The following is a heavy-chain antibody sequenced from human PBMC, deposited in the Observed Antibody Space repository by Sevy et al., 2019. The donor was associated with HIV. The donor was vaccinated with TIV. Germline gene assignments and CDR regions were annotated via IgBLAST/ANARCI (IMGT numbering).Heavy chain of an antibody. D-gene: IGHD3-22*01. V-gene: IGHV3-23*01. Sequence: GGSLRLSCAASGFTFSRYAMNWVRQAPGKGLEWVSGISGSGGSGDKTNYADSVKGRFTISRDDSKNSRYLQLNSLRVWDTAIYYCARKYDGSGYFDYWGQGTLVTVS. CDR1: GFTFSRYA. CDR3: ARKYDGSGYFDY. J-gene: IGHJ4*02. CDR2: ISGSGGSGDKT.